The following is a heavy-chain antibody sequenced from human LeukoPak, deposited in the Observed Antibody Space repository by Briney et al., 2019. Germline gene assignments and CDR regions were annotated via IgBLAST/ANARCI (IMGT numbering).Heavy chain of an antibody. V-gene: IGHV4-39*07. CDR3: ARVDYRLYMDV. Sequence: SETLSLTCTVSGGSISSYYWGWIRQPPGKGLEWIGRIHDSGSTHYNPSLESRVTISVDTSKNQFSVKLHSVTAADTAVYYCARVDYRLYMDVWGKGTTVTVSS. CDR1: GGSISSYY. CDR2: IHDSGST. J-gene: IGHJ6*03. D-gene: IGHD3-16*02.